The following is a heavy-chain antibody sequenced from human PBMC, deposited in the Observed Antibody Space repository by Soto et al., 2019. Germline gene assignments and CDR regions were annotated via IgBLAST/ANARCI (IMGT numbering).Heavy chain of an antibody. J-gene: IGHJ5*02. CDR2: MSYDGSDT. Sequence: GGSLRLSCVGSGFIFSNNGMHWVRQTPGKGLEWVAFMSYDGSDTFYADSVKGRFTISRDNSKNALFLHMSNLRAEDTAMYYSTIVRVADSALDLWGQGALVTVSS. D-gene: IGHD2-8*02. V-gene: IGHV3-30*02. CDR3: TIVRVADSALDL. CDR1: GFIFSNNG.